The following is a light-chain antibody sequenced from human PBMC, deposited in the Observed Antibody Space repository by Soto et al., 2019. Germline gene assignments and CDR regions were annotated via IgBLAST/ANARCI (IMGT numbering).Light chain of an antibody. Sequence: SVLTQPPSVSGAPGQRVTISCTGSSSNIGAAFDVHWYQHLPGTAPKLLIYDNTNRPSGVPDRFSGSKSGTSASLAITGLQAEDEADYYCQSYDSSLSGWLFGGGTKLTVL. J-gene: IGLJ2*01. CDR2: DNT. CDR3: QSYDSSLSGWL. CDR1: SSNIGAAFD. V-gene: IGLV1-40*01.